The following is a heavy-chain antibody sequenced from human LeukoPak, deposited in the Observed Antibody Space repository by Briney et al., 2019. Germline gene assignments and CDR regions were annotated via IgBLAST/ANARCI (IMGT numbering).Heavy chain of an antibody. CDR3: ATRAGWGKYWYFDL. D-gene: IGHD7-27*01. V-gene: IGHV1-24*01. CDR1: GYTLTELS. Sequence: ASVKASCKVSGYTLTELSMHWVRQVPGKGLEWMGGFDPEDGETIYAQKFQGRVTMTEDTSTDTAYMELSSLRSEDTAVYYCATRAGWGKYWYFDLWGRGTLVTVSS. J-gene: IGHJ2*01. CDR2: FDPEDGET.